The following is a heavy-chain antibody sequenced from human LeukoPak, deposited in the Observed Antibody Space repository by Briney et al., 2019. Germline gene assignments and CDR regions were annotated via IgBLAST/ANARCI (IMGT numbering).Heavy chain of an antibody. CDR1: GFTFSSYS. D-gene: IGHD4-11*01. J-gene: IGHJ4*02. Sequence: GGSLRLSCAASGFTFSSYSMNWVRQAPGQGLEWVSYISSTSTTIYYADSVKGRFTISRDNAKNSLYLQMNSLTADDTDVYYCARAQTNWGQGTLVTVSS. CDR3: ARAQTN. V-gene: IGHV3-48*01. CDR2: ISSTSTTI.